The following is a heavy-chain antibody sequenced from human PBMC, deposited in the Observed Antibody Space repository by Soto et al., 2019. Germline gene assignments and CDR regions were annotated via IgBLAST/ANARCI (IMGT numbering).Heavy chain of an antibody. D-gene: IGHD2-15*01. J-gene: IGHJ4*02. V-gene: IGHV3-9*01. CDR2: ISWNSGSI. CDR1: GFTFDDYA. Sequence: EVQLVESGGGLVQPGRSLRLSCAASGFTFDDYAMHWVRQAPGKGLEWVSGISWNSGSIGYADSVKGRFTISRDNAKNYLYLQMNSLSAEDTALYYCAKDTGGGNSFDYWGQGTLVTVSS. CDR3: AKDTGGGNSFDY.